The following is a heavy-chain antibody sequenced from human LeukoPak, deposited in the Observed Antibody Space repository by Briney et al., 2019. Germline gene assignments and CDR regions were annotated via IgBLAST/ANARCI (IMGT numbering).Heavy chain of an antibody. D-gene: IGHD3-22*01. V-gene: IGHV3-21*01. CDR1: GFTFSSYG. Sequence: GGSLRISCAASGFTFSSYGTHWVRQAPGKGLEWVSSISSSSSYIYYADSVKGRFTISRDNAKNSLYLQMNSLRAEDTAVYYCARDRYYYDSSGYTNLHHDAFDIWGQGTMVTVSS. J-gene: IGHJ3*02. CDR2: ISSSSSYI. CDR3: ARDRYYYDSSGYTNLHHDAFDI.